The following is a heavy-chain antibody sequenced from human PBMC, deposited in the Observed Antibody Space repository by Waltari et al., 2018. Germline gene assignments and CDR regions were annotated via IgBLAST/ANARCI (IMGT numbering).Heavy chain of an antibody. CDR1: GGSLSGASYS. CDR2: ITSRGNT. CDR3: ARLERGTYFHGTDV. Sequence: QVQLQESGPGLGKPSQPLCLTCTVSGGSLSGASYSRSWIRQPAGNGLEWSGRITSRGNTPYNPSLNSRVTISVDTSKRQFSLRLSSVTAADTALYFCARLERGTYFHGTDVWGQGTTVTVSS. J-gene: IGHJ6*02. V-gene: IGHV4-61*02.